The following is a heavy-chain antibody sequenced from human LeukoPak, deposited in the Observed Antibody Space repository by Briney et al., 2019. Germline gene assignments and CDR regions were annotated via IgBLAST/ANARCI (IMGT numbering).Heavy chain of an antibody. J-gene: IGHJ4*02. CDR1: GFTFSTFAM. CDR3: VAAAVAVDC. V-gene: IGHV4/OR15-8*01. CDR2: IYHSGST. Sequence: PGESLRLSCVASGFTFSTFAMLWVRQPPGKGLEWIGEIYHSGSTNYNPSLKSRVTISVDKSKNQFSLKLTSVTAADTAVYYCVAAAVAVDCWGRGTLVTVSS. D-gene: IGHD6-19*01.